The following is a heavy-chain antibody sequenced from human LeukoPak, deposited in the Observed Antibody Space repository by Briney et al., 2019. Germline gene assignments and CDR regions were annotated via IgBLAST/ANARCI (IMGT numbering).Heavy chain of an antibody. CDR2: ITSSSSTI. D-gene: IGHD1-26*01. Sequence: PGGSLRLSCAASGFTLSSNSMNWVRQAPGKGLEWIAYITSSSSTINYADSVKGRFTISRDNAKNSLYLQMNSLRDEDTAVYYCARGIVGAAYFDYWGQGTLVTVSS. V-gene: IGHV3-48*02. CDR3: ARGIVGAAYFDY. J-gene: IGHJ4*02. CDR1: GFTLSSNS.